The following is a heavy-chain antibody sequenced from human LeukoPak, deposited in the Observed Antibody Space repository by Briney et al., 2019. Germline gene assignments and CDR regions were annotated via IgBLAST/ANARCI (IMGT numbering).Heavy chain of an antibody. J-gene: IGHJ3*02. CDR1: GGSISSYY. CDR3: ARDLTDDAFDI. V-gene: IGHV4-59*01. CDR2: IYYSGST. Sequence: SETLSLTCTVSGGSISSYYWSWIRQPPGKGLEWIGYIYYSGSTNYNPSLKSRVTISVDTSKIQFSLKLSSVTAADTAVYYCARDLTDDAFDIWGQGTMVTVSS.